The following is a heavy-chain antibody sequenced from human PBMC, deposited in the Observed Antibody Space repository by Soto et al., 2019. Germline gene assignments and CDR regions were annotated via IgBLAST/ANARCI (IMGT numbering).Heavy chain of an antibody. D-gene: IGHD3-16*02. Sequence: ASVRVSCKASGSTFTSYYMHWVRQAPGQVPEWMGRINPNSGGTNYAQKLQGWDTMTRGTSISTAFMELSRLRSDDTAVYYCARVTGDMITFGGVIVRPNHDAFDIWGQGTMVTVSS. CDR1: GSTFTSYY. CDR3: ARVTGDMITFGGVIVRPNHDAFDI. CDR2: INPNSGGT. J-gene: IGHJ3*02. V-gene: IGHV1-2*04.